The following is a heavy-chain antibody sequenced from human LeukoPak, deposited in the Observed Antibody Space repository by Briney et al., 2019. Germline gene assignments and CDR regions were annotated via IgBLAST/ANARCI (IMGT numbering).Heavy chain of an antibody. CDR1: GDSFSYFY. Sequence: PSETLSLTCTVSGDSFSYFYWSWIRQPPGKGLEWIGYIYYSGSTNYNPSLKSRVTISVDTSKNQFSLKLSSVTAADTAVYYCARDRSYYGSGSYYVGNWFDPWGQGTLVTVSS. CDR3: ARDRSYYGSGSYYVGNWFDP. J-gene: IGHJ5*02. CDR2: IYYSGST. V-gene: IGHV4-59*01. D-gene: IGHD3-10*01.